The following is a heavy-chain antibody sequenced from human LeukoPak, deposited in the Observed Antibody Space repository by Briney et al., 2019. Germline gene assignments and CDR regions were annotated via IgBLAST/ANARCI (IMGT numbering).Heavy chain of an antibody. CDR1: GGSISSSSYY. Sequence: SETLSLTCTVSGGSISSSSYYWGWIRQPPGKGLEWIGYIYYSGSTYYNPSLKSRVTISVDTSKNQFSLKLSSVTAADTAVYYCAFNSFFDPWGQGTLVTVSS. D-gene: IGHD4-23*01. CDR2: IYYSGST. V-gene: IGHV4-39*07. CDR3: AFNSFFDP. J-gene: IGHJ5*02.